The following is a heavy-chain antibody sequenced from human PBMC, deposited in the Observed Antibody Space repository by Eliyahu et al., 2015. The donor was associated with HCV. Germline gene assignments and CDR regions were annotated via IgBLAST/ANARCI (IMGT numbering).Heavy chain of an antibody. CDR2: INPSGGST. J-gene: IGHJ4*02. CDR1: GYTFXSYY. Sequence: QVQLVQSGAEVKKPGASVKVSCXASGYTFXSYYMHXVRQAPGQGLEWMGIINPSGGSTSYAQKFQGRVTMTRDTSTSTVYMELSSLRSEDTAVYYCASSASDSSPYFDYWGQGTLVTVSS. D-gene: IGHD6-13*01. CDR3: ASSASDSSPYFDY. V-gene: IGHV1-46*01.